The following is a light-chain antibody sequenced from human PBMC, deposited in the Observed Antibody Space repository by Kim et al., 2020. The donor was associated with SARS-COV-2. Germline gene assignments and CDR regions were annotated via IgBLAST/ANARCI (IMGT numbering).Light chain of an antibody. CDR1: SSDIGHYDY. V-gene: IGLV2-14*03. CDR2: DVT. CDR3: FSYTTIYTYV. Sequence: GQSITLSCTGTSSDIGHYDYVSWFQQHPGKAPKLIIYDVTKRPSGVSNRFSGPKSAYTASLTISGLQAEDEADYYCFSYTTIYTYVIGTGTKVTVL. J-gene: IGLJ1*01.